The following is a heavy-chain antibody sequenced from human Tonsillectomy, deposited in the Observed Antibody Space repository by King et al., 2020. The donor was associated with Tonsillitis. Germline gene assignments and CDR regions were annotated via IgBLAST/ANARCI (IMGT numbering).Heavy chain of an antibody. D-gene: IGHD5-18*01. CDR1: GGSISSYY. V-gene: IGHV4-59*01. CDR3: SRDVGGGYSYGKGDWFDP. Sequence: VQLQESGPGLVKPSETLSLTCTVSGGSISSYYWSWIRQPPGKGLEWIGYIYYSGSTNYNPSLKSRVTISVDTSKNQFSLKLSSVTAADTAVYYWSRDVGGGYSYGKGDWFDPWGQGTLVTVSS. J-gene: IGHJ5*02. CDR2: IYYSGST.